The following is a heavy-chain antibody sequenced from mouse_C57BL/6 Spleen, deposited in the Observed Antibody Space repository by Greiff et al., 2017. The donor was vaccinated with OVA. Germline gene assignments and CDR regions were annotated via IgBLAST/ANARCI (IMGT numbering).Heavy chain of an antibody. Sequence: VQLQQPGAELVMPGASVKLSCKASGYTFTSYWMHWVKQRPGQGLEWIGEIDPSDSYTNYNQKFKGKSTLTVDKSSSTAYMQLSSLTSEDSAVYYCARVVYGGYYFDYWGQGTTLTVSS. J-gene: IGHJ2*01. CDR1: GYTFTSYW. D-gene: IGHD1-1*02. CDR2: IDPSDSYT. CDR3: ARVVYGGYYFDY. V-gene: IGHV1-69*01.